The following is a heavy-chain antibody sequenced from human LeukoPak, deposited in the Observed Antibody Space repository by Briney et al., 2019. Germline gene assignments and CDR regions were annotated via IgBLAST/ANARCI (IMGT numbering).Heavy chain of an antibody. CDR3: AKDAQRGFDYSNSLEH. CDR2: MSNSGDKT. D-gene: IGHD4-11*01. Sequence: GGSLRLSCAASGFTFTNYAMTWVRQAPGKGLEWVSSMSNSGDKTYYAESVKGRFTISRDNSKSTLYLQMNSVEAEDTAVYYCAKDAQRGFDYSNSLEHWGQGSLVTVSS. J-gene: IGHJ4*02. CDR1: GFTFTNYA. V-gene: IGHV3-23*01.